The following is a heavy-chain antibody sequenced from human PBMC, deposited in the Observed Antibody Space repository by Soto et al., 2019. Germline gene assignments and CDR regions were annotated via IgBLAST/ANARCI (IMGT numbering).Heavy chain of an antibody. V-gene: IGHV3-33*01. CDR3: ARDGVPGHRDFWSGLVYYGMDV. D-gene: IGHD3-3*01. Sequence: PWGALLVSSASSVFTFSIYGMHWVRQAPGKGLDWVEVIWYDGSNKYYADSVKGRFTISRDNSKNTLYLQMNSLRAEDTAVYYCARDGVPGHRDFWSGLVYYGMDVWGQGTTVTVSS. CDR1: VFTFSIYG. CDR2: IWYDGSNK. J-gene: IGHJ6*01.